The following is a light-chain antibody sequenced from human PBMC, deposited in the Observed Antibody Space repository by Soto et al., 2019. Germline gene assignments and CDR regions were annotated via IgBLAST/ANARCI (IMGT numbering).Light chain of an antibody. CDR1: QSVSSNF. CDR2: GAS. J-gene: IGKJ1*01. CDR3: QPYGIPRRT. Sequence: EIVLTQSPGTLSLSPGERATLSCRASQSVSSNFLAWYEQKPGQAPRLLIYGASNRATGIPDRFSGSGSGTVFTLKISRLEPEDFVVYYSQPYGIPRRTFGQGTKVESK. V-gene: IGKV3-20*01.